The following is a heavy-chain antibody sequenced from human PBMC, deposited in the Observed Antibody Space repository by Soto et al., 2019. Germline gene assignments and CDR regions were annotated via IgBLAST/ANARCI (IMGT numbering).Heavy chain of an antibody. D-gene: IGHD2-15*01. V-gene: IGHV1-69*06. CDR2: LIPIFGTA. CDR1: GGTFSSYA. CDR3: ARGVGYSTPLDY. Sequence: SVKVSCKASGGTFSSYAISWVRQAPGQGLEWMGGLIPIFGTADYAQKFQGRVTITADKSTSTAYMELRSLRSEDTAVYYCARGVGYSTPLDYWGQGTLVTVSS. J-gene: IGHJ4*02.